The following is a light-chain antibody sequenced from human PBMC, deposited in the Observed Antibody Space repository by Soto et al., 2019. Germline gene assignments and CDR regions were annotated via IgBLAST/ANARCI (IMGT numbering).Light chain of an antibody. CDR1: SSDVGGFDF. CDR2: EVT. J-gene: IGLJ1*01. Sequence: QSVLTQPASVSGSPGQSITISCTGTSSDVGGFDFVSWFQRRPGKAPRLIIYEVTNRPSGISDRFSGSKSGNTATLTISGLKAEDEVDYFCGSFITPTTLCVFGSGTRSPS. CDR3: GSFITPTTLCV. V-gene: IGLV2-14*01.